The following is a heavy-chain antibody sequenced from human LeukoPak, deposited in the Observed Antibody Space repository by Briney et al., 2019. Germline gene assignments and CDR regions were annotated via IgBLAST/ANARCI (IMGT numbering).Heavy chain of an antibody. CDR1: GLTFSSYA. D-gene: IGHD1-14*01. V-gene: IGHV3-23*01. Sequence: GGSLRLSCAASGLTFSSYAMSWVRQAPGKGLEWVSAISGSGGSTYYADSVKGRFTISRDNSKNTLYLQMNSLRAEDTAVYYCATEPRNYYYYYMDVWGKGTTVTVSS. J-gene: IGHJ6*03. CDR2: ISGSGGST. CDR3: ATEPRNYYYYYMDV.